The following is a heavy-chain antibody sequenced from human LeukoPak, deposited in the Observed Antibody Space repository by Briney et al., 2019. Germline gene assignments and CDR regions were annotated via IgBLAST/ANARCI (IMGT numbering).Heavy chain of an antibody. V-gene: IGHV1-69*01. CDR1: GGTFSSYDFTFTSYA. D-gene: IGHD3-22*01. J-gene: IGHJ3*02. CDR3: AGFFYDNSNDAFDI. Sequence: SVKVSCKASGGTFSSYDFTFTSYAISWVRQAPGQGLEWMGGIIPIYGRANYAQKFQGRVTITADESTRTVTMQLSSLRSEDTAVYYCAGFFYDNSNDAFDIWGQGTVVTVS. CDR2: IIPIYGRA.